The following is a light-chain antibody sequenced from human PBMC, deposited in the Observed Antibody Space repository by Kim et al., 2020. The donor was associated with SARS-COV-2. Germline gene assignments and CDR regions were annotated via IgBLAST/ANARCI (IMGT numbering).Light chain of an antibody. CDR1: KLGDKY. J-gene: IGLJ1*01. Sequence: SPGQTASITCSGDKLGDKYACWYQQKPGQSPVLVIYQDSKRPSGIPGRFSGSNSGNTATLTISGTQAMDEADYYCQAWDSSTASYVFGTGTKVTVL. V-gene: IGLV3-1*01. CDR2: QDS. CDR3: QAWDSSTASYV.